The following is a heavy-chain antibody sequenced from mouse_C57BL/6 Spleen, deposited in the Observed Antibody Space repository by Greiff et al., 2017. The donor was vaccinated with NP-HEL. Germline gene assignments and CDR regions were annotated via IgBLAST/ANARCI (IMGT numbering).Heavy chain of an antibody. CDR1: GYTFTSYW. CDR3: ATYYGNYYAMDY. V-gene: IGHV1-7*01. CDR2: INPSTGYT. Sequence: VQLQQSGAELAKPGASVKMSCKASGYTFTSYWMHWVKQRPGQGLEWIGYINPSTGYTEYNQKFKDKATLTADKSSSTAYMQLSSLTSEDSAVYYCATYYGNYYAMDYWGQGTSVTVSS. D-gene: IGHD2-10*01. J-gene: IGHJ4*01.